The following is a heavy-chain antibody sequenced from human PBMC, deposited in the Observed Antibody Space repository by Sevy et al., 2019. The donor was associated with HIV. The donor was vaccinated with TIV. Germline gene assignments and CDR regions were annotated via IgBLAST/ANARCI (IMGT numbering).Heavy chain of an antibody. D-gene: IGHD3-10*01. CDR3: SRGVLLWFGEKNGYYVDV. V-gene: IGHV1-2*04. Sequence: ASVKVSCKASGYTFTGYYMHWVRQAPGQGLEWMGWINPNSGGTNYAQKFQGWVTMTRDTSISTAYMELSRLRSDDTAVYYWSRGVLLWFGEKNGYYVDVWGKGTTVTVSS. CDR2: INPNSGGT. J-gene: IGHJ6*03. CDR1: GYTFTGYY.